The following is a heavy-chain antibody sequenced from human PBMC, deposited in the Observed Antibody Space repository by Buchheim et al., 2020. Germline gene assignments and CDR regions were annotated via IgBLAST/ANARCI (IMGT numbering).Heavy chain of an antibody. D-gene: IGHD3-22*01. CDR3: AKDGSYDSSGYYHNPFDY. V-gene: IGHV3-30*18. CDR1: GFTFSSYG. Sequence: QVQLVESGGGVVQPGRSLRLSCAASGFTFSSYGMHWVRQAPGKGLEWVAVISYDGSNKYYADSVKGRFTISRDNSKTTLYMQMNSLRAEDTAVYYCAKDGSYDSSGYYHNPFDYWGQGTL. CDR2: ISYDGSNK. J-gene: IGHJ4*02.